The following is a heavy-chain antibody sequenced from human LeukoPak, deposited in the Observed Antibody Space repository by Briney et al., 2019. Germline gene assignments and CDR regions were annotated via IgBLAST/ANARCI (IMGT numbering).Heavy chain of an antibody. J-gene: IGHJ4*02. CDR1: GGSISTTNYY. CDR3: ARQKGSSSLPFDY. V-gene: IGHV4-39*01. D-gene: IGHD6-13*01. Sequence: PSETLSLTCTVSGGSISTTNYYWGWIRQPPGRGLEWIGNIFYSGSTYYNLSLKSRVTISVDTSKNHFSLKLSSVTAADTAVYYCARQKGSSSLPFDYWGQGTLVTVSS. CDR2: IFYSGST.